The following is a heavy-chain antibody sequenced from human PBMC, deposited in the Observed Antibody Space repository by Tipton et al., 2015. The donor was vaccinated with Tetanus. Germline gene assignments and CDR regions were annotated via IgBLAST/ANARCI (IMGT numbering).Heavy chain of an antibody. CDR3: ARDLASPAAGTGNWFDP. CDR1: GGSISSGGYY. D-gene: IGHD6-13*01. Sequence: TLSLTCTVSGGSISSGGYYWSWIRQHPGKGLEWIGYIYYSGSTYYNPSFKSRVTISVDTSKNQFSLKLSSVTAADTAVYYCARDLASPAAGTGNWFDPWGQGTLVTVSS. CDR2: IYYSGST. V-gene: IGHV4-31*03. J-gene: IGHJ5*02.